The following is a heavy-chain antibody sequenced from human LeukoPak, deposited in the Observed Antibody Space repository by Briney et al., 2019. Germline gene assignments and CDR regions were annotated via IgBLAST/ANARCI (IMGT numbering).Heavy chain of an antibody. Sequence: GASLLISCKGSGSIFTCYWISWGRPLPGKGQEWMGRIDPSDSYTNYSPSFQGHVTISADKSVSTAYLQWSSLKASDTAMYYCASSTYYYGSGSYYRDYYYYYGMDVWGKGTTVTVSS. CDR3: ASSTYYYGSGSYYRDYYYYYGMDV. D-gene: IGHD3-10*01. CDR1: GSIFTCYW. V-gene: IGHV5-10-1*01. CDR2: IDPSDSYT. J-gene: IGHJ6*04.